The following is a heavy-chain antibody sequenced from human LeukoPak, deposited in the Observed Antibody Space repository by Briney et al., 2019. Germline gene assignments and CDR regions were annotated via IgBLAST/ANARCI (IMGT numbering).Heavy chain of an antibody. CDR3: TREESSTTFSDV. Sequence: ASVRVSCKASGYTLTGYYMHWVRQAPGQGLEWMGWINPNSGGTNYAQKFQGRVTMTRDTSISTAYMELSRLRSDDTAVYYCTREESSTTFSDVWGQGTTVTVSS. V-gene: IGHV1-2*02. J-gene: IGHJ6*02. D-gene: IGHD2-2*01. CDR1: GYTLTGYY. CDR2: INPNSGGT.